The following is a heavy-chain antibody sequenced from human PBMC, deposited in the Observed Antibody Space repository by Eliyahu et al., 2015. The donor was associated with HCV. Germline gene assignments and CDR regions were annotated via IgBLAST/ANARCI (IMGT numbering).Heavy chain of an antibody. Sequence: EVQLLESGGGLVQPGGSLRLSCAASGFTXXSFAMSWVRQAPGEGLEWVSGISGSGGATYFADSVKGHFTISRDNSKNTLYLQMNSLRAEDTAVYYCARADDIVVVVTALDYWGQGTLVTVSS. CDR2: ISGSGGAT. J-gene: IGHJ4*02. CDR3: ARADDIVVVVTALDY. D-gene: IGHD2-15*01. V-gene: IGHV3-23*01. CDR1: GFTXXSFA.